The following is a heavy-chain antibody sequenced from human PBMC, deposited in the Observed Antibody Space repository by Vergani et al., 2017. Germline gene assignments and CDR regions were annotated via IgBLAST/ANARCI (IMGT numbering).Heavy chain of an antibody. CDR3: ARSRYFDWLLAREYYFDY. D-gene: IGHD3-9*01. V-gene: IGHV4-4*02. J-gene: IGHJ4*02. CDR2: IYHSGST. Sequence: QVQLQESGPGLVKPSGTLSLTCAVSGGSISSSNWWSWVRQPPGKGLEGIGEIYHSGSTNYNPSLKSRVTISVDKSKNQFSLKLSSVTAADTAVYYCARSRYFDWLLAREYYFDYWGQGTLVTVSS. CDR1: GGSISSSNW.